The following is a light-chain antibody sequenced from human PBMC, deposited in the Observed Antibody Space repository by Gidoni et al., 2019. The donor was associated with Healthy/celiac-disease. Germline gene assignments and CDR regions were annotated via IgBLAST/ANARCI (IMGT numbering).Light chain of an antibody. Sequence: EIVLTQSPRTLSLSPGERATLSCRASQSVSSSYLAWYQQKPGQAPRLLIYGASSRATGIPDRFSGSGSGTDFTLTISRLEPEDFAVYYCQQYGSSPRDTFGGGTKVEIK. CDR1: QSVSSSY. CDR2: GAS. V-gene: IGKV3-20*01. J-gene: IGKJ4*01. CDR3: QQYGSSPRDT.